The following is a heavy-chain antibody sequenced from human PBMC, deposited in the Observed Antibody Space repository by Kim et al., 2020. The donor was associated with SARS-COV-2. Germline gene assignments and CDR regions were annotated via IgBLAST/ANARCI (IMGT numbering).Heavy chain of an antibody. Sequence: SGPTLVQPTPTLTLTCTFSGFSLSTSGMCVSWIRQPPGKALEWLARIDWDDDKYYSTSLKTRLTISKDTSKNQVVLTMTNMDPVDTATYYCARTAANYYYYGMDVWGQGTTVTVSS. J-gene: IGHJ6*02. D-gene: IGHD2-2*01. CDR1: GFSLSTSGMC. CDR3: ARTAANYYYYGMDV. CDR2: IDWDDDK. V-gene: IGHV2-70*11.